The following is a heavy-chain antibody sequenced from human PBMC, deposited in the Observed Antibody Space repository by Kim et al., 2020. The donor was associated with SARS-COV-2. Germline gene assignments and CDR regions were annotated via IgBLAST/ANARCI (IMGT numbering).Heavy chain of an antibody. J-gene: IGHJ6*02. CDR2: IYPGDSDT. Sequence: GESLKISCKGSGYSFTSYWIGWVRQMPGKGLEWMGIIYPGDSDTRYSPSFQGQVTISADKSISTAYLQWSSLKASDTAMYYCARHGLYGDYPSHYYYGMDVGGQGTTVTVSS. CDR1: GYSFTSYW. D-gene: IGHD4-17*01. CDR3: ARHGLYGDYPSHYYYGMDV. V-gene: IGHV5-51*01.